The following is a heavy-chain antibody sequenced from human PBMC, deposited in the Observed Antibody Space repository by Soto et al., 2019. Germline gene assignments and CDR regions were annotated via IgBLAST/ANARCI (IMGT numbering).Heavy chain of an antibody. Sequence: QTLSLTCAISGDSVSSNSAAWNWIRQSPSRGLEWLGRTYYRSKWYNDYAVSVESRITINPDTSKNQFSLQLNSVTPEDTVVYYCARLRYDSSGYQRDYYYYYGMDVWGQGTTVTVSS. V-gene: IGHV6-1*01. CDR1: GDSVSSNSAA. CDR2: TYYRSKWYN. D-gene: IGHD3-22*01. J-gene: IGHJ6*02. CDR3: ARLRYDSSGYQRDYYYYYGMDV.